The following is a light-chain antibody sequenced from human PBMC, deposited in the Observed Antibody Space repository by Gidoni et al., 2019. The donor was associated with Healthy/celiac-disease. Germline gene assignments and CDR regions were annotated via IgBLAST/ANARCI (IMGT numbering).Light chain of an antibody. CDR3: SSYTSSSSVV. V-gene: IGLV2-14*03. CDR2: DVI. CDR1: SSDVGGDPY. Sequence: SALTQPAAASGTPGQSITISCTRTSSDVGGDPYGSWYQQHPAKAPKLIIYDVINCPSGVSNRFSGSKSGNTASLTISGLQAEDEADYYCSSYTSSSSVVFGGGTKLTVL. J-gene: IGLJ2*01.